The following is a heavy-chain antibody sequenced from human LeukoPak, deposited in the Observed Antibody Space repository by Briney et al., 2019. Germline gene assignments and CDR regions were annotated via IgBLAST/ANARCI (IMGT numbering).Heavy chain of an antibody. CDR1: GGSISSGSYY. D-gene: IGHD3-3*01. J-gene: IGHJ6*03. CDR3: ARLETRITIFGVAGDYMDV. V-gene: IGHV4-61*02. CDR2: IYTSGST. Sequence: PSETLSLTCTVAGGSISSGSYYWSWIRQAAGKGLEWIGRIYTSGSTNYNPSLKSRVTISVDTSKNQFSLKLSSVTAADTAVYYCARLETRITIFGVAGDYMDVWGKGTTVTVSS.